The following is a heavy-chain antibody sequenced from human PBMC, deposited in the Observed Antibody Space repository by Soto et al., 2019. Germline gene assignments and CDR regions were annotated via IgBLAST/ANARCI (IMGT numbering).Heavy chain of an antibody. V-gene: IGHV3-48*01. Sequence: GGALRLSCAVSGFTFSTYGMHWVRQAPGKGLEWVSKISSSSSTIYYADSVKGRFTISRDNAKNSLYLQMNSLRAEDTAVYYCARDSMTGLNWFDPWGQGALVTVSS. D-gene: IGHD3-9*01. CDR1: GFTFSTYG. CDR2: ISSSSSTI. CDR3: ARDSMTGLNWFDP. J-gene: IGHJ5*02.